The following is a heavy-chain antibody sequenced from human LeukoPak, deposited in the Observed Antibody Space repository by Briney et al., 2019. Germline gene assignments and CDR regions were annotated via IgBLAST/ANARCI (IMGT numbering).Heavy chain of an antibody. V-gene: IGHV3-48*03. CDR3: ARDLIIVGATYYFDY. D-gene: IGHD1-26*01. CDR1: GLTLSSYE. J-gene: IGHJ4*02. Sequence: GGSLRLSCAASGLTLSSYEMNWVRQAPGKGLEWVSYISSSGSTRYYADSVKGRFTISRDNAQNSLYLQMNSLRAEDTAVYYCARDLIIVGATYYFDYWGQGTLVTVSS. CDR2: ISSSGSTR.